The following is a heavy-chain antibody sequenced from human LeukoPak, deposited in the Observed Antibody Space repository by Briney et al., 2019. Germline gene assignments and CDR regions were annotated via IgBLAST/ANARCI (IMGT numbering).Heavy chain of an antibody. CDR3: ARGYCSGGSCYFDY. CDR1: GGSFSGYY. D-gene: IGHD2-15*01. CDR2: INHSGST. V-gene: IGHV4-34*01. J-gene: IGHJ4*02. Sequence: SETLSLTCAVYGGSFSGYYWSWIRQPPGKGLEWIGEINHSGSTNYNPSLKSRVTISVDTSKNQFSLKLSSVTAADTAVYYCARGYCSGGSCYFDYWGQGTLVTVSS.